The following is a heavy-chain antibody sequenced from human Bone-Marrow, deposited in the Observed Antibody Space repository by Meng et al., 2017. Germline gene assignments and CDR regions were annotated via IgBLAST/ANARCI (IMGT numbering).Heavy chain of an antibody. CDR1: GYSFTAYY. Sequence: VPLGQAGVEVQAPGASLRVSCKPSGYSFTAYYIHWVRQAPGQGLEWLGHINPNSGDTLYAQKFQGRVSMTGDTSISTAYVELSSLRSDDTAVYYCVRDENISLGKLFGDYWGQGTLVTVSS. CDR2: INPNSGDT. J-gene: IGHJ4*02. CDR3: VRDENISLGKLFGDY. V-gene: IGHV1-2*06. D-gene: IGHD2-21*01.